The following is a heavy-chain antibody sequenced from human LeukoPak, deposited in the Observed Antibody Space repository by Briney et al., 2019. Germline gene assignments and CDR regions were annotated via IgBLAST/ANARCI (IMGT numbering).Heavy chain of an antibody. D-gene: IGHD3-10*01. J-gene: IGHJ3*02. V-gene: IGHV3-48*04. CDR1: GFTFSSYS. Sequence: GGSLRLSCAASGFTFSSYSMNWVRQAPGKGLEWVSYISSSSSTIYYADSVKGRFTISRDNAKNSLYLQMNSLRAEDTAVYYCAREDGSGSWWGALDIWGQGTMVTVSS. CDR2: ISSSSSTI. CDR3: AREDGSGSWWGALDI.